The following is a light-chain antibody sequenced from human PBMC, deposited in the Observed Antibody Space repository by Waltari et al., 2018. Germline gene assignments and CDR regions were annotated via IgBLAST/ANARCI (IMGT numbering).Light chain of an antibody. J-gene: IGKJ4*01. CDR2: GAS. CDR3: QQESNWSLT. Sequence: EIVMTQYPATLSLSPGERATLSCRASQSVSSSLAWYQQKPGQAPRLLIYGASSRATGIPDRFSGSGSGTDFTLTISSLEPEDVAVYFCQQESNWSLTFGGGTKVEIK. V-gene: IGKV3D-15*01. CDR1: QSVSSS.